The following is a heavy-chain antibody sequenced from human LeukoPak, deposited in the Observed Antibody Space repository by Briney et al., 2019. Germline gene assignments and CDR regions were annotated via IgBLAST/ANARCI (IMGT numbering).Heavy chain of an antibody. V-gene: IGHV3-11*03. J-gene: IGHJ3*02. CDR2: ISSSSSYT. CDR1: GFTFSDYY. D-gene: IGHD6-19*01. CDR3: AKNLERYSSGWYATEDAFDI. Sequence: GGSLRLSCAASGFTFSDYYMSWIRQAPGKGLEWVSYISSSSSYTNYADSVKGRFTISRDNAKNTLYLQMNSLRAEDTAVYYCAKNLERYSSGWYATEDAFDIWGQGTMVTVSS.